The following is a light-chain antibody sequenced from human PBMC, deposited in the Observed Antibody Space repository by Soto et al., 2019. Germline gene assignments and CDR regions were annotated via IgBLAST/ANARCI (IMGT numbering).Light chain of an antibody. Sequence: DIQMAQSPSSLSASLGDRVTITCRASQSISRHLNWYQQKPGKAPRLLIYAASSLESGVPSRFSGSGSGTEFTLTISSLQPDDFATYYCQQYNSYSPRTFGQGTKVDIK. CDR2: AAS. J-gene: IGKJ1*01. CDR3: QQYNSYSPRT. V-gene: IGKV1-5*01. CDR1: QSISRH.